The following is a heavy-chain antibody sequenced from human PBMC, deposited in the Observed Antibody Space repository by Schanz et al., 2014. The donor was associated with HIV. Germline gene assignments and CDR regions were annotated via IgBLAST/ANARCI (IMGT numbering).Heavy chain of an antibody. CDR3: AKGPNKFGSGTSD. J-gene: IGHJ4*02. D-gene: IGHD3-10*01. V-gene: IGHV3-33*03. CDR2: ISPDGSKQ. Sequence: QLQLVESGGGVVQPGRSQRLSCAASGFTFRRHGMHWVRQAPGQGLEWLAVISPDGSKQHYADSVKGRFIISRDNSKKILYLQMNSLRAEDTAVYYCAKGPNKFGSGTSDWGQGTLVTVSS. CDR1: GFTFRRHG.